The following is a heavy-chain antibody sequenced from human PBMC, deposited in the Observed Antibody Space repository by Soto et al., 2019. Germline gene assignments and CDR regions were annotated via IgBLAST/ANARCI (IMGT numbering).Heavy chain of an antibody. D-gene: IGHD6-13*01. CDR2: IIPIFGTA. J-gene: IGHJ4*02. V-gene: IGHV1-69*13. Sequence: GASVKVSCKASGGTFSSYAISWVRQAPGQGLEWMGGIIPIFGTANYVQKFQGRVTITADESTSTAHMELSSLRSEDTAVYYCATDLLPIAAAGKGAFDYWGQGTLVTVSS. CDR3: ATDLLPIAAAGKGAFDY. CDR1: GGTFSSYA.